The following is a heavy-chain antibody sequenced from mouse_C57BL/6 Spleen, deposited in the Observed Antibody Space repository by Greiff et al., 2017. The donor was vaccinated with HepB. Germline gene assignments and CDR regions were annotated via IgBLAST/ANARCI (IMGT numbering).Heavy chain of an antibody. J-gene: IGHJ4*01. V-gene: IGHV1-64*01. CDR2: IHPNSGST. CDR3: ATVGATRGAMDY. D-gene: IGHD1-1*01. CDR1: GYTFTSYW. Sequence: VQLQQPGAELVKPGASVKLSCKASGYTFTSYWMHWVKQRPGQGLEWIGMIHPNSGSTNYNEKFKSKATLTVDKSSSTAYMQLSSLTSEDSAVYYCATVGATRGAMDYWGQGTSVTVAS.